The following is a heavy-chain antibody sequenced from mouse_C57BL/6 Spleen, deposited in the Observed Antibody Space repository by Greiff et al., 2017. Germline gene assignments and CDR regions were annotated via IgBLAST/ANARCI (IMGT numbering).Heavy chain of an antibody. V-gene: IGHV1-61*01. Sequence: QVQLQQPGAELVRPGSSVKLSCKASGYTFTSYWMDWVKQRPGQGLEWIGNIYPSDSETHYNQKFKDKATLTVDKSSPTAYMHLSSLTSEDSAVYYCARGGVYYGDYYFDYWGQGTTLTVSS. CDR3: ARGGVYYGDYYFDY. J-gene: IGHJ2*01. D-gene: IGHD2-13*01. CDR1: GYTFTSYW. CDR2: IYPSDSET.